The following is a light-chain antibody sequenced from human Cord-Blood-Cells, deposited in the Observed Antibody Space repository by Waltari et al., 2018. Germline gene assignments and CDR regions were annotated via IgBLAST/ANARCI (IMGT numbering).Light chain of an antibody. CDR2: DAS. CDR3: QQYNSYST. Sequence: DIQMTQSPSTLSASVGDRVTITCRASQSISSWLAWYQQKQGKAPKLLIYDASSFESGVPSRCSGSGSGTEFTLTSSSLQPDDFATYYCQQYNSYSTFGQGTKLEIK. CDR1: QSISSW. V-gene: IGKV1-5*01. J-gene: IGKJ2*01.